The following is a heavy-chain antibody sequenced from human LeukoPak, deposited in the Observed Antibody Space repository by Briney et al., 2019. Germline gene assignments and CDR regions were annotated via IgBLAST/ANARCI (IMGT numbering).Heavy chain of an antibody. V-gene: IGHV4-34*01. CDR3: ARGGYYDSSGYYYFDY. J-gene: IGHJ4*02. Sequence: SETLSLTCAVYGGSFSGYYWSWIRQPPGKGLEWIGEINHSGSTNYNPSLKSRVTISVDTSKNQFSLKLSSVTAADTAVYYCARGGYYDSSGYYYFDYWGQGTLVTVSS. CDR2: INHSGST. D-gene: IGHD3-22*01. CDR1: GGSFSGYY.